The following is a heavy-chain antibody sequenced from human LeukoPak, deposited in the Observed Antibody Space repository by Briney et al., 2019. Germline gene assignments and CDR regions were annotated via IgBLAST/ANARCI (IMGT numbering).Heavy chain of an antibody. J-gene: IGHJ4*02. D-gene: IGHD3-10*01. CDR3: ARDSAVIRGVIADY. CDR2: VYYTGST. V-gene: IGHV4-39*07. CDR1: GGSISSSTYY. Sequence: SETLSLTCTVSGGSISSSTYYWVWIRQPPGKGLEWIGSVYYTGSTYYNPSLKSRVTMSLDTSKNQFSLILSSVIAADTAVYYCARDSAVIRGVIADYWGQGTLVTVSS.